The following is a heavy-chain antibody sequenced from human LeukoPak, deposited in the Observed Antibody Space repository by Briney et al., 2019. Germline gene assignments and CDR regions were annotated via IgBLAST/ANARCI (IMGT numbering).Heavy chain of an antibody. D-gene: IGHD2-2*01. CDR3: ARASYCSSTSCYYYFDY. CDR1: GGTFSSYA. J-gene: IGHJ4*02. Sequence: GASVKVSCKASGGTFSSYAISWVRQAPGQGLEWMGGIIPIFGTANYAQKFQGRVTITADESTSTAYMELSSLRSEVTAVYYCARASYCSSTSCYYYFDYWGQGTLVTVSS. CDR2: IIPIFGTA. V-gene: IGHV1-69*01.